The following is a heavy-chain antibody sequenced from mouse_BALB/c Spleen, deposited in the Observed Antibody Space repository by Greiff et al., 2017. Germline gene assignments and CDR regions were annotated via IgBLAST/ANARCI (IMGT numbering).Heavy chain of an antibody. Sequence: EVKLVESGGGLVKPGGSLKLSCAASGFTFSSYTMSWVRQTPEKRLEWVATISSGGGNTYYPDSVKGRFTISRDNAKNNLYLQMSSLRSEDTALYYCARSYDYDYYCDYWGQGTTLTVSS. CDR1: GFTFSSYT. CDR3: ARSYDYDYYCDY. CDR2: ISSGGGNT. J-gene: IGHJ2*01. D-gene: IGHD2-4*01. V-gene: IGHV5-9*03.